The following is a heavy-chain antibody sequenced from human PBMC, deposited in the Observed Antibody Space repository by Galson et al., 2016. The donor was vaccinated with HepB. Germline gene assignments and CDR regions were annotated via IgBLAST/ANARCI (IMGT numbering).Heavy chain of an antibody. CDR3: ARVKQDYDFWSASYSGDPLHYFDY. D-gene: IGHD3-3*01. Sequence: SLRLSCAASGFTLNYYWMAWVRQAPGKGLEWVANIKEDGSETYYVDSVKGRFTISRDSAKNSLYLQMNGLRADDTAVYYCARVKQDYDFWSASYSGDPLHYFDYWGQGTLVTVSS. V-gene: IGHV3-7*01. CDR2: IKEDGSET. J-gene: IGHJ4*02. CDR1: GFTLNYYW.